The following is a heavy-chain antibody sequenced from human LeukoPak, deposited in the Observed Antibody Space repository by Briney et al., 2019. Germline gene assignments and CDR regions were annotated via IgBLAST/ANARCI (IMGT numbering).Heavy chain of an antibody. CDR3: ASTHGHIDH. CDR1: GGSINNYY. D-gene: IGHD2-8*01. V-gene: IGHV4-59*08. CDR2: IYYSGST. Sequence: SETLSLTCTISGGSINNYYWSWIRQPPGKGLEWIGYIYYSGSTNYNPSLNSRVNISLDTSKNQFSLRLSSVTAADTAVYYCASTHGHIDHWGQGILVTVSS. J-gene: IGHJ5*02.